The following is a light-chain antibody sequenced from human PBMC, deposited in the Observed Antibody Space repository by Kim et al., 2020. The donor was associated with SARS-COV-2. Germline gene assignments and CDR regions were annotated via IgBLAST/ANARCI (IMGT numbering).Light chain of an antibody. J-gene: IGLJ1*01. Sequence: QNVIISCAGSSSNIGNNYVSWYQQRPGPAPKLLIYDNNKRPSGIPDRFSGSKSGTSATLGITGLQTGDEADYYCGTWDSSLSAYVFGTGTKVTVL. CDR3: GTWDSSLSAYV. V-gene: IGLV1-51*01. CDR1: SSNIGNNY. CDR2: DNN.